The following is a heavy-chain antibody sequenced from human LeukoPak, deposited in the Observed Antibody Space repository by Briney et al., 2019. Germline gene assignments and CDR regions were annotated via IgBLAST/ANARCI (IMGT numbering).Heavy chain of an antibody. CDR1: GGSFSGYY. V-gene: IGHV4-34*01. CDR3: ARIKRWYYYDSSGYYSRGYFDY. J-gene: IGHJ4*02. D-gene: IGHD3-22*01. CDR2: INHSGST. Sequence: SETLSLTCAVYGGSFSGYYWSWIRQPPGKGLEWIGEINHSGSTNYNPSLKSRVTISVDTSKNQSSLKLSSVTAADTAVYYCARIKRWYYYDSSGYYSRGYFDYWGQGTLVTVSS.